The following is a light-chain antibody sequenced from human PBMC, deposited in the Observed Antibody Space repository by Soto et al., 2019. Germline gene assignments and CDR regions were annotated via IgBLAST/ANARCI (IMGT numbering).Light chain of an antibody. CDR1: QSVSSSY. J-gene: IGKJ1*01. Sequence: EIVLTQSPGTLSLSPGERATLSCRASQSVSSSYLAWYQQKPGQAPRLLIYGASSRATGIPDRFSGSGSGTDFTLTISRLEPEDFAVYSCQQYGSSLTWTFGKGTKV. CDR3: QQYGSSLTWT. CDR2: GAS. V-gene: IGKV3-20*01.